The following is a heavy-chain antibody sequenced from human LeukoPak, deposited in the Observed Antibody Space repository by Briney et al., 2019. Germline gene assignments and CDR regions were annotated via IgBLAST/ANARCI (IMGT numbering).Heavy chain of an antibody. Sequence: SETLSLTCTVSGGSISSYYWSWIRQPAGKGLEWIGRIYTSGSTNYNPSLKSRLTMSVDTSKNQFSLKLSSVTAADTAVYYCARGFHTKLLWFGESTYYFDYWGQGTLVTVSS. CDR1: GGSISSYY. CDR2: IYTSGST. V-gene: IGHV4-4*07. D-gene: IGHD3-10*01. CDR3: ARGFHTKLLWFGESTYYFDY. J-gene: IGHJ4*02.